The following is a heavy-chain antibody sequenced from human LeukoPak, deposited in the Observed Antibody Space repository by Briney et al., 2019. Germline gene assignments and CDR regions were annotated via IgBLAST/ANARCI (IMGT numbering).Heavy chain of an antibody. D-gene: IGHD5-12*01. CDR3: ARGLYGGYVGYYFDY. CDR2: MNPNSGNT. J-gene: IGHJ4*02. CDR1: GYTFTSYD. Sequence: GASVKVSCKASGYTFTSYDINWARQATGQGLEWMGWMNPNSGNTGYAQKFQGRVTITRNTSISTAYMELSGLRSEDTAVYYCARGLYGGYVGYYFDYWGQGTLVTVSS. V-gene: IGHV1-8*03.